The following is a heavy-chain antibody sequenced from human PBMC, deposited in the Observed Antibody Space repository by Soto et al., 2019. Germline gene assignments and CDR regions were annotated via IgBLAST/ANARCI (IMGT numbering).Heavy chain of an antibody. D-gene: IGHD2-21*02. CDR3: ARRHYCRGDCTINHDYYYGMDV. CDR2: IRSINYDGTP. V-gene: IGHV3-49*03. Sequence: PGGSLRLSCTASGFSFGDYAMSWFRQAPGKGLEWVGFIRSINYDGTPQYAASVQGQVTISADMSISTAYLQWSSLKASDTAIYYCARRHYCRGDCTINHDYYYGMDVWGQGTTVTVSS. J-gene: IGHJ6*01. CDR1: GFSFGDYA.